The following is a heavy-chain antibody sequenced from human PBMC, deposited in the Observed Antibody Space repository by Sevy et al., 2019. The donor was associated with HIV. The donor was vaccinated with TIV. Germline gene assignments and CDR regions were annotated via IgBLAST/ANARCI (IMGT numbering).Heavy chain of an antibody. CDR3: ACYAIDVFYI. D-gene: IGHD3-16*01. J-gene: IGHJ3*02. Sequence: ASVKVSCQASGYTFTGYYIHWVRQAPGLGLEWMGRINPNSGGNNYAQKFQGRVTMTRDTSISTAYMELSRVRSDDTAVYYGACYAIDVFYIWGQGTTVTVSS. V-gene: IGHV1-2*06. CDR1: GYTFTGYY. CDR2: INPNSGGN.